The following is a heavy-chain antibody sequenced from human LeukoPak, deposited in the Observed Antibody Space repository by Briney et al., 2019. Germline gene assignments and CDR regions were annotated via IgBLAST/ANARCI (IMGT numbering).Heavy chain of an antibody. J-gene: IGHJ4*02. D-gene: IGHD3-22*01. Sequence: ASETLSLTCTVSGGSISSYYWGWIRQPPGKGLEWIGSIYYSGSTYYNPSLKSRVTISVDTSKNQFSLKLSSVTAADTAVYYCARGYYYDSSGHDYWGQGTLVTVSS. CDR2: IYYSGST. CDR3: ARGYYYDSSGHDY. CDR1: GGSISSYY. V-gene: IGHV4-39*01.